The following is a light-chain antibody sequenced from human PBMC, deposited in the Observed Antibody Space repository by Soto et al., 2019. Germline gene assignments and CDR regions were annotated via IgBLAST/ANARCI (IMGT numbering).Light chain of an antibody. CDR2: DFN. CDR3: CSYAGTYTQWV. Sequence: QSALTQPRSVSGSPGQSVTISCTGTSSDVGGYNYVSWYQQHPGKAPKLVIYDFNKRPSGVPDLFSGSKSGNTASLTVSGLQAEDEADYSCCSYAGTYTQWVFGGGTKLTVL. CDR1: SSDVGGYNY. J-gene: IGLJ3*02. V-gene: IGLV2-11*01.